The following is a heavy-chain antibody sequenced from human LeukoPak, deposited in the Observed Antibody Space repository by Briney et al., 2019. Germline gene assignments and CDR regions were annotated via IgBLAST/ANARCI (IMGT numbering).Heavy chain of an antibody. V-gene: IGHV3-15*01. CDR2: IKRIIDGGTT. D-gene: IGHD3-10*02. CDR1: GFTFSNTW. Sequence: GGSLRLSCAASGFTFSNTWMNWVRQAPGKGLEWVGRIKRIIDGGTTDYAAPVKGRFTISRDDSKNTLYLQMNSLKTEDTAVYYCTTGTMFGPGPGFDYWGQGTLVIVSS. CDR3: TTGTMFGPGPGFDY. J-gene: IGHJ4*02.